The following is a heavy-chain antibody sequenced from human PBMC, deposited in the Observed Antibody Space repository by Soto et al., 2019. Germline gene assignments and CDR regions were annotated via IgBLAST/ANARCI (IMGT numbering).Heavy chain of an antibody. CDR2: ISTNRGRT. Sequence: QVQLVPSGAEVKKPGASVKVSCKASGYTFSNYDINWVRQATGQGLEWMAWISTNRGRTGYAQKFKDRVIMTRNSSISTAYMGLRSRRSEDTAVYYCTRGQRYTDAYLGQGTLVTFAA. CDR1: GYTFSNYD. J-gene: IGHJ4*02. CDR3: TRGQRYTDAY. D-gene: IGHD2-2*02. V-gene: IGHV1-8*01.